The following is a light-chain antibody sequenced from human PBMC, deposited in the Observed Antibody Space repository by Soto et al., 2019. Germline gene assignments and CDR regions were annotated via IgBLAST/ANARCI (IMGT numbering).Light chain of an antibody. CDR3: SSHSSSSTLVV. J-gene: IGLJ2*01. V-gene: IGLV2-14*01. Sequence: QSALTQPASVSGSPGQSITISCTGTSSDVGGYNYVSWYQQHPGKAPKFLIYEVSNRPSGVSNRFSGSKSGNTASLTISGLQAEDEADYYCSSHSSSSTLVVFGGGTKLTVL. CDR2: EVS. CDR1: SSDVGGYNY.